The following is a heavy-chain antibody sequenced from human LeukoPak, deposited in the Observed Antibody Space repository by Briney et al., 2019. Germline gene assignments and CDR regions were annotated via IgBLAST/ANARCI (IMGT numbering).Heavy chain of an antibody. CDR1: GFTFSKYA. Sequence: GGSLRLSCAASGFTFSKYAMSWVRQAPGKGLEWVSAISGSGRSTYYADSVKGRFTISRDNSKNTLYLQMNSLRADDTAVYYCAKEPDSSGYFGYWGRGTLVTVSS. J-gene: IGHJ4*02. D-gene: IGHD3-22*01. V-gene: IGHV3-23*01. CDR2: ISGSGRST. CDR3: AKEPDSSGYFGY.